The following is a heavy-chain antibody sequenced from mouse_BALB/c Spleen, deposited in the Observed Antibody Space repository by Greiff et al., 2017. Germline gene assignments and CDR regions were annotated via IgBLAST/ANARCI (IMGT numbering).Heavy chain of an antibody. V-gene: IGHV1-9*01. CDR2: ILPGSGST. Sequence: VKLMESGAELMKPGASVKISCKATGYTFSSYWIEWVKQRPGHGLEWIGEILPGSGSTNYNEKFKGKATLTADTSSNTAYMQLSSLTSEDSAVYYCARESDGYYVWFAYWGQGTLVTVSA. J-gene: IGHJ3*01. CDR3: ARESDGYYVWFAY. CDR1: GYTFSSYW. D-gene: IGHD2-3*01.